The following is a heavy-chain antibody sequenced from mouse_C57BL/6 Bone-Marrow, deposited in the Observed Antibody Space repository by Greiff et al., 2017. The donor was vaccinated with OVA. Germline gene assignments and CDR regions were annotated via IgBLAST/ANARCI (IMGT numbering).Heavy chain of an antibody. CDR2: IHPNSGST. CDR3: ARDGYHRGDY. CDR1: GYTFTSYW. D-gene: IGHD2-3*01. V-gene: IGHV1-64*01. J-gene: IGHJ4*01. Sequence: VQLQQPGAELVKPGASVKLSCTASGYTFTSYWMHWVQQTPGQGLEWIGMIHPNSGSTTYNEKFKSKATLTVDKSSSTAYMQLSSLTSEDAAVYYCARDGYHRGDYWGQGTSVTVSS.